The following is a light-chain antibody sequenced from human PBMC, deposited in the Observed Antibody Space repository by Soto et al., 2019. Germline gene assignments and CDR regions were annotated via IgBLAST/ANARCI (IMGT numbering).Light chain of an antibody. CDR1: QSISNH. Sequence: DIQMTQSPSSLSASVEDRVIITCRASQSISNHLNWYQQKPGKAPKLLIYDASSLKSGVPSRFSGSGSGTEFTLTISSLQPDDFATYYCQHYNSYPITFGQGTRLEIK. CDR3: QHYNSYPIT. CDR2: DAS. J-gene: IGKJ5*01. V-gene: IGKV1-5*01.